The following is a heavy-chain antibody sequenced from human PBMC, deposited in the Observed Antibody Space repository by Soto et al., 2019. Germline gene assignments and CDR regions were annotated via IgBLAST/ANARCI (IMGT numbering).Heavy chain of an antibody. Sequence: QVQLVQSGAEVKKPGSSVKVPCKASGGTFSSYAISWVRQAPGQGLEWMGGIMPIFGTANYAQKFQGRVTITADESTSTAYMELSSLRSEDTAVYYCASGDSSGYPSPFQYFQHWGQGTLVTVSS. J-gene: IGHJ1*01. D-gene: IGHD3-22*01. CDR2: IMPIFGTA. V-gene: IGHV1-69*01. CDR1: GGTFSSYA. CDR3: ASGDSSGYPSPFQYFQH.